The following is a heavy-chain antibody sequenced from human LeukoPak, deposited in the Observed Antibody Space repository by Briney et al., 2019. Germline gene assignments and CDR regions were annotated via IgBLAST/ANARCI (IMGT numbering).Heavy chain of an antibody. Sequence: GASVKVSCKASGGTFSNYAISWVRQAPGQGLEWMGIINPSGGSTSYAQKFQGRVTMTRDTSTSTVYMELSSLRSEDTAVYYCARASSVAGTCDYWGQGTLVTVSS. CDR2: INPSGGST. J-gene: IGHJ4*02. CDR1: GGTFSNYA. D-gene: IGHD6-19*01. CDR3: ARASSVAGTCDY. V-gene: IGHV1-46*01.